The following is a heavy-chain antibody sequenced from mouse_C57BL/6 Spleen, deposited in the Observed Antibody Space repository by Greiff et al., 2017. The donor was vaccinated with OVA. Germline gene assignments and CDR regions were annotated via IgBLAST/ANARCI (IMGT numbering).Heavy chain of an antibody. CDR1: GFTFSDYY. V-gene: IGHV5-12*01. CDR3: ARQGDYSNYVAWFAY. CDR2: ISNGGGST. J-gene: IGHJ3*01. D-gene: IGHD2-5*01. Sequence: EVKLMESGGGLVQPGGSLKLSCAASGFTFSDYYMYWVRQTPEKRLEWVAYISNGGGSTYYPDTVKGRFTISRDNAKNTLYLQMSRLKSEDTAMYSCARQGDYSNYVAWFAYWGKGTLVTVSA.